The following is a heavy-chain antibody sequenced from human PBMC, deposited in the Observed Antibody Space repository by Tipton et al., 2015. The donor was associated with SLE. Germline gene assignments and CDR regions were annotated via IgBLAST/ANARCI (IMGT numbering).Heavy chain of an antibody. J-gene: IGHJ6*03. Sequence: TLSLTCTVSGGSISSYYWSWIRQPPGKGLEWIGYIYYSGGTNYNPSLKSRVTISVDTSKNQFSLKLSSVTAADTAVYYCARVHSYGFVYYYYYYMDVWGKGTTVTVSS. CDR3: ARVHSYGFVYYYYYYMDV. D-gene: IGHD5-18*01. CDR2: IYYSGGT. CDR1: GGSISSYY. V-gene: IGHV4-59*01.